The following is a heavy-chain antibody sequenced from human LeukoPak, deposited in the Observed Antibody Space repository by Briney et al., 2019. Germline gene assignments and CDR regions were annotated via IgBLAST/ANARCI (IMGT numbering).Heavy chain of an antibody. Sequence: GGSLRLSCAASGFTFSSYAMSWVRQAPGKGLEWVSAISGSGGSTYYADSVKGRFTISRDNSKNTLYLQMNSLRAEDTAVYYCAKGLRITMVRGNNWFDPWGQGTLVTVSS. CDR1: GFTFSSYA. J-gene: IGHJ5*02. V-gene: IGHV3-23*01. CDR3: AKGLRITMVRGNNWFDP. CDR2: ISGSGGST. D-gene: IGHD3-10*01.